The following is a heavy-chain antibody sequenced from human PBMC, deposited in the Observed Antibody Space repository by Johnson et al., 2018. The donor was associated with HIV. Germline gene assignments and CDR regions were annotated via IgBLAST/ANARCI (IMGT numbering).Heavy chain of an antibody. CDR1: GFTFSSYG. J-gene: IGHJ3*01. Sequence: QVQLVESGGGVVQPGGSLRLSCAASGFTFSSYGMHWVRQAPGKGLEWVTAISFAGTNKYYADSVKGRFTISRDNSKDTLYLQMDGLRPEDTAVYYCAREMAWEDAFDVWGQGTMVTVSS. D-gene: IGHD5-24*01. CDR2: ISFAGTNK. V-gene: IGHV3-30*03. CDR3: AREMAWEDAFDV.